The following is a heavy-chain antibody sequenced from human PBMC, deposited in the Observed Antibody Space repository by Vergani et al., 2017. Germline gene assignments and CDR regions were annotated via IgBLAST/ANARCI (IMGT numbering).Heavy chain of an antibody. CDR1: GGTFSSYA. V-gene: IGHV1-69*01. J-gene: IGHJ5*02. CDR3: ARDLLPYGGKRHNWFDP. CDR2: IIPIFGTA. D-gene: IGHD4-23*01. Sequence: QVQLVQSGAEVKKPGSSVKVSCKASGGTFSSYAISWVRQAPGQGLEWMGGIIPIFGTANYAQKFQGRGTITADESTSTAYMELSSLRSEDTAVYYCARDLLPYGGKRHNWFDPWGQGTLVTVSS.